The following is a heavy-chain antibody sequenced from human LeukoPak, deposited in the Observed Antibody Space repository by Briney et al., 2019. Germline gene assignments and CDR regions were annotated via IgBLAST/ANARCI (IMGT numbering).Heavy chain of an antibody. CDR2: ISWNSGSI. J-gene: IGHJ4*02. D-gene: IGHD6-19*01. Sequence: GGCLRLSCAASGFTFDDYAMHWVRQAPGKGLEWVSGISWNSGSIGYADSVKGRFTITRDNAKNSLYLQMNSLRAEDTALYYCAKATGYSSGWPLGYWGQGTLVTVSS. V-gene: IGHV3-9*01. CDR3: AKATGYSSGWPLGY. CDR1: GFTFDDYA.